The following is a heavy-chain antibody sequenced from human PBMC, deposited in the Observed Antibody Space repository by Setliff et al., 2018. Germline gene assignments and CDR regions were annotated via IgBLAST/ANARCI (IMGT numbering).Heavy chain of an antibody. CDR2: INTDSGNT. CDR1: GYTFNFYG. D-gene: IGHD1-26*01. CDR3: ARGQDSGSWIIDG. J-gene: IGHJ4*02. V-gene: IGHV1-3*04. Sequence: ASVKVSCKASGYTFNFYGMHWVRQAPGQRPEWMGWINTDSGNTRYSQKFQGRVTIARDTSASTAYMELSSLRSEDTAIYFCARGQDSGSWIIDGWGQGTLVTVPQ.